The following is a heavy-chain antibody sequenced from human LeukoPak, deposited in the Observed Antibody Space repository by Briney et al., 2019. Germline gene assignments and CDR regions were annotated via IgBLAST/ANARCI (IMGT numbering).Heavy chain of an antibody. V-gene: IGHV3-11*01. Sequence: GGSLRLSCAASGFTLSDYYMSWIRQAPGKGLEWLSDIGSPDNRISYTDSLKGRFTISRDNPKNSLYLEMNSLRAEDTAVYYCVRETVAGTFDYWGQGTLVTVYS. CDR2: IGSPDNRI. D-gene: IGHD6-19*01. J-gene: IGHJ4*02. CDR3: VRETVAGTFDY. CDR1: GFTLSDYY.